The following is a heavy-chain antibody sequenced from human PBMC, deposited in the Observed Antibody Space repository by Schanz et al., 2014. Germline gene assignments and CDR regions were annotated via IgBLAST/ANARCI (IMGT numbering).Heavy chain of an antibody. CDR1: EYSFTSYS. CDR3: ARGSGGYGANNYFDY. Sequence: QVQVVQSGAELKKPGASVKVSCKASEYSFTSYSMHWVRQAPGQRLEWMGWINTGSGDTKYSQNFQGRVTITRDTSASTAYMELSSLRSEDTAVYSCARGSGGYGANNYFDYWGQGTLVTVSS. CDR2: INTGSGDT. D-gene: IGHD5-12*01. V-gene: IGHV1-3*04. J-gene: IGHJ4*02.